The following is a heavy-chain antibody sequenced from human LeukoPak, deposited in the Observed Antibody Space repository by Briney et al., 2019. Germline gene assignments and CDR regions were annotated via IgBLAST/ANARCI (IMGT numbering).Heavy chain of an antibody. CDR2: ISSSGSTI. J-gene: IGHJ4*02. D-gene: IGHD6-19*01. Sequence: PGGSLRLSCAASGFTFSDYYMSWIRQAPGKGLEWISYISSSGSTIYYADSVKGRFTISRDNAKNSLYLQMNSLRAEDTAVYYCARVKAVAGKYYFDYWGQGTLVTVSS. CDR1: GFTFSDYY. CDR3: ARVKAVAGKYYFDY. V-gene: IGHV3-11*01.